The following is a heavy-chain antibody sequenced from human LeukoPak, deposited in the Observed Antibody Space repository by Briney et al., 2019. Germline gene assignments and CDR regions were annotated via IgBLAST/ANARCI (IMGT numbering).Heavy chain of an antibody. CDR3: ARDPYSGYDLQAFDY. Sequence: GGSLRLSCAASRFTFSRYSMNWVRQAPGKGLEWVSYISSSSTMYYADSVKGRFTISRDSAKNSLYLQMNSLRVEDTAVYYCARDPYSGYDLQAFDYWGQGTLVTVSS. CDR1: RFTFSRYS. V-gene: IGHV3-48*01. J-gene: IGHJ4*02. CDR2: ISSSSTM. D-gene: IGHD5-12*01.